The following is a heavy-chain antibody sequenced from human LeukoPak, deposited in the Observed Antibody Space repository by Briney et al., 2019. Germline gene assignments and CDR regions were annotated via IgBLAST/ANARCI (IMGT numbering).Heavy chain of an antibody. CDR3: ARGDYDFWSGYWPTDDY. V-gene: IGHV1-18*01. Sequence: ASVKVSCKASGYTFTSYGISWVRQAPGQGLEWMGWISAYNGNTNYAQKLQGRVTMTTDTSTSTAYMELRSLRSDDTAVYYCARGDYDFWSGYWPTDDYWGQGTLVTVSS. J-gene: IGHJ4*02. CDR2: ISAYNGNT. CDR1: GYTFTSYG. D-gene: IGHD3-3*01.